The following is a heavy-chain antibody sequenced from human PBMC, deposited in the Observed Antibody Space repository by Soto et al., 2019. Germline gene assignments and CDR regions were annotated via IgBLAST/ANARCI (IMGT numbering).Heavy chain of an antibody. J-gene: IGHJ5*02. CDR2: IYYSGST. D-gene: IGHD1-1*01. CDR1: GFSISSYY. CDR3: ATLERNWFDP. V-gene: IGHV4-59*01. Sequence: SETLSLTCAVSGFSISSYYWSWIRQPPGKGLEWIGDIYYSGSTDYNPSLKCRVNISVETSKNQFSLKLGSVTAADTAMYYYATLERNWFDPSGQVTLVTVSS.